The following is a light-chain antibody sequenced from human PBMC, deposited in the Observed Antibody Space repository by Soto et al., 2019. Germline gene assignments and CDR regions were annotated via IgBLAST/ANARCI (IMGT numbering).Light chain of an antibody. CDR2: GAS. CDR3: QQYGSSGT. Sequence: IVMTQSPVTLSVSPGERATLSCRASRSIRSNLAWYQQKPGQAPRLLIYGASNRATGIPDRFSGSWSGTDFTLTISRLEPENFAVYYCQQYGSSGTFGQGTKVDIK. CDR1: RSIRSN. V-gene: IGKV3-20*01. J-gene: IGKJ1*01.